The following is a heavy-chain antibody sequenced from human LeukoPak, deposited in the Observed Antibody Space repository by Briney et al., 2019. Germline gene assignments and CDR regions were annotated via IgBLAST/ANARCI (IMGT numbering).Heavy chain of an antibody. CDR1: GYSISSGYY. V-gene: IGHV4-38-2*02. CDR2: IYHSGST. Sequence: SETLSLTCTVSGYSISSGYYWGWIRQPPGKGLEWIGSIYHSGSTYYNPSLKSRVTISVDTSKNQFSLKLSSVTAADTAVYYCARVSGSYSSYYFDYWGQGTLVASSS. D-gene: IGHD1-26*01. J-gene: IGHJ4*02. CDR3: ARVSGSYSSYYFDY.